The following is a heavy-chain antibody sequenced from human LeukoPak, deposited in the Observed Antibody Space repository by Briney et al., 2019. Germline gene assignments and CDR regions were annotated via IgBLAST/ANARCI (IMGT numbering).Heavy chain of an antibody. CDR2: ISSSSSTI. D-gene: IGHD3-9*01. J-gene: IGHJ4*02. CDR3: AREAPLRYFDWYSPPY. CDR1: GFTFSSYS. V-gene: IGHV3-48*04. Sequence: PGGSLRLSCAASGFTFSSYSMNWVRQAPGKGLEWVSYISSSSSTIYYADSVKGRFTISRDNAKNSPYLQMNSLRAEDTAVYYCAREAPLRYFDWYSPPYWGQGTLVTVSS.